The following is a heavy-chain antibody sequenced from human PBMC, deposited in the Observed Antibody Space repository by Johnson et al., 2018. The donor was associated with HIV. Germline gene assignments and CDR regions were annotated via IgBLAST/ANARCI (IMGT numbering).Heavy chain of an antibody. J-gene: IGHJ3*02. CDR2: IKSKTDGGTT. D-gene: IGHD1-26*01. Sequence: VQLVESGGGLVKPGESFRLSCEVSGLTFTNAYMSWVRQAPGKGLEWVGRIKSKTDGGTTDYAAPVKGRFTISRDDSKNTLYLQMNSLKTEDTAVYYCTTPSGSYVSSYDAFDIWGQGTMVTVSS. V-gene: IGHV3-15*01. CDR3: TTPSGSYVSSYDAFDI. CDR1: GLTFTNAY.